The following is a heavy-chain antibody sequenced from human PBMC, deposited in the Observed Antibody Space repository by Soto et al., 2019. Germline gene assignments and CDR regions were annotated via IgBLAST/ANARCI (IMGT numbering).Heavy chain of an antibody. D-gene: IGHD3-22*01. J-gene: IGHJ4*02. V-gene: IGHV4-39*01. CDR1: GGSISSSSYY. CDR3: AVVVITTSSYYFDY. Sequence: SETLSLTCTVSGGSISSSSYYWGWIRQPPGKGLEWIGSIYYSGSTYYNPSLKSRVTISVDTSKNQFSLKLSSVTAADTAVYYCAVVVITTSSYYFDYWGQGTLVTVSS. CDR2: IYYSGST.